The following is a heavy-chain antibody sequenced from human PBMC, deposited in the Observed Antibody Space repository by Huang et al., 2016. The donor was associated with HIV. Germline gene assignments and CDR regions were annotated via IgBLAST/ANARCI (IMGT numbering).Heavy chain of an antibody. CDR1: GGAFRGSS. V-gene: IGHV4-34*02. CDR3: ARGFNYYASDNLGVYYFDS. CDR2: INHNGKI. J-gene: IGHJ4*02. Sequence: QVQLKQWGAGLLKPSETLSLTCAVYGGAFRGSSWTWIRQFPEKGLEWIGDINHNGKIIYNPSLRARVTISTDTSKNHFSLHLTSVTAADTALDYCARGFNYYASDNLGVYYFDSWGLGTLVTVSP. D-gene: IGHD3-10*01.